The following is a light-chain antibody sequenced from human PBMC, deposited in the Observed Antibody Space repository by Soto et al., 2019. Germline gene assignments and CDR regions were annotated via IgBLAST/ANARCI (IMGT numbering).Light chain of an antibody. J-gene: IGKJ1*01. CDR1: QSISSY. Sequence: DIQMTQSPSSLSASVGDRVTITCRASQSISSYLNWYQQKPGKAPKLLIYAASSLQSGVPSRFSGSGSGTDFTLTISSLQPEDFATYYCQQSYSTLPCTFGQGTKVEIK. CDR3: QQSYSTLPCT. CDR2: AAS. V-gene: IGKV1-39*01.